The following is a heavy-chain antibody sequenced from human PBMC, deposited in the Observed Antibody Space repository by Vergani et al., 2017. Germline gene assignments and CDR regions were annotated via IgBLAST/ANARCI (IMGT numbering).Heavy chain of an antibody. D-gene: IGHD3-9*01. V-gene: IGHV3-30*02. CDR3: AKDMVHYDILTGPNCDY. CDR2: IRFDGSNK. CDR1: GVSFSGYG. Sequence: QVQLVESGGGVVQPGRSLRLSCAASGVSFSGYGMHWVRQAPGKGLEWVAFIRFDGSNKYYEDSVKGRFTISRDNSKNTLFLQMNSLRAEDTAVYYCAKDMVHYDILTGPNCDYWGQGTPVTVSS. J-gene: IGHJ4*02.